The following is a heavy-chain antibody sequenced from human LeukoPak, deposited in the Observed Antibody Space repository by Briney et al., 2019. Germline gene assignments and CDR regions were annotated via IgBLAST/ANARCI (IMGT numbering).Heavy chain of an antibody. D-gene: IGHD3-22*01. CDR1: GFTFSSYE. J-gene: IGHJ4*02. Sequence: GGSLRLSCAASGFTFSSYEMNWVRQAPGKGLEWVSYISSSGSTIYYADSVKGRFTISRDNAKNSLYLQLNSLRAEDTAVYYCARDRYDSSGIFDYWGQGTLVIVSS. CDR3: ARDRYDSSGIFDY. V-gene: IGHV3-48*03. CDR2: ISSSGSTI.